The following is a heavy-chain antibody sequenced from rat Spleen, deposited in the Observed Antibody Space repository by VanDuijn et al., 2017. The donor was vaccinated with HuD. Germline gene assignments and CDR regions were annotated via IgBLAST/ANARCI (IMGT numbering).Heavy chain of an antibody. CDR2: ISYDGSST. D-gene: IGHD1-6*01. J-gene: IGHJ2*01. Sequence: EVQLVESDGGLVQPGRSLKLSCVASGFTFNDCYMAWVRQAPTKGLEWVATISYDGSSTYYRDSVKGRFTISRDNAKSTLYLQMDSLRSEDTATYYCARRHYGYTDYFDYWGQGVMVTVSS. V-gene: IGHV5-29*01. CDR1: GFTFNDCY. CDR3: ARRHYGYTDYFDY.